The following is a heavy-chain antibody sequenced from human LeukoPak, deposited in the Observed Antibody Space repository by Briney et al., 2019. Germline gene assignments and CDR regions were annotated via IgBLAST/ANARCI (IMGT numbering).Heavy chain of an antibody. CDR1: GGSVSSYY. D-gene: IGHD6-19*01. Sequence: SETLSLTCTVSGGSVSSYYWSWIRQPAGKGLEWIGRIYTSGSTNYNPSLKSRVTMSVDTSKNQFSLKLSSVTAADTAVYYCARAPGSAYYPYYYMDVWGKGTTVTVSS. V-gene: IGHV4-4*07. CDR2: IYTSGST. J-gene: IGHJ6*03. CDR3: ARAPGSAYYPYYYMDV.